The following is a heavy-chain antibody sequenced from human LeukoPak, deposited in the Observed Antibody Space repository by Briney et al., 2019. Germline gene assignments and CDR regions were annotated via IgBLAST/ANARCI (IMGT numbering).Heavy chain of an antibody. Sequence: GGFLRLSCAASGFTFSSYGMHWVRQAPGKGLEWVAFIRYDGSNKYYADSVKGRFTISRDNSKNTLYLQMNSLRAEDTAVYYCAKSVPRYSGYGPEYSDYWGQGTLVTVSS. CDR1: GFTFSSYG. J-gene: IGHJ4*02. CDR3: AKSVPRYSGYGPEYSDY. D-gene: IGHD5-12*01. CDR2: IRYDGSNK. V-gene: IGHV3-30*02.